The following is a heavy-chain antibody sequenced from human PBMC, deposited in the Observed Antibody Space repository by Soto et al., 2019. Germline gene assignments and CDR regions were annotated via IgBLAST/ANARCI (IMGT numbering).Heavy chain of an antibody. CDR2: IIPILGIA. Sequence: QVQLVQSGAEVKKPGSSVKVSCKASGGTFSSYTISWVRQAPGQGLEWMGRIIPILGIANYAQKFQGRVTITADKSTSTAYMELSSLRSEDTAVYYCARVTPNLGGRIDYWGQGTLVTVSS. J-gene: IGHJ4*02. CDR1: GGTFSSYT. V-gene: IGHV1-69*02. CDR3: ARVTPNLGGRIDY. D-gene: IGHD3-16*01.